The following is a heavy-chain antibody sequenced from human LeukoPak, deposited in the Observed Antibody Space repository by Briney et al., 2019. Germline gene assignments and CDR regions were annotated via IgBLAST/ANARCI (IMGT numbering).Heavy chain of an antibody. J-gene: IGHJ4*02. V-gene: IGHV3-74*01. CDR1: GFTFSNFW. CDR2: ITGDVSNI. D-gene: IGHD3-16*01. CDR3: ARGGHSSFDY. Sequence: PGGSLRLSCAASGFTFSNFWLHSVRQAPGKGLEWVSRITGDVSNIHYADSVQGRFTISKDNAKNTLYLQMNSLRAEDTAVYYCARGGHSSFDYWGQGARVSVSS.